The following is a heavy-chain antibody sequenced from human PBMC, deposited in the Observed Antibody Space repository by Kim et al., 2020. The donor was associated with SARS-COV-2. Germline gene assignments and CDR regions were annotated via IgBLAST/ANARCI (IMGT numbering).Heavy chain of an antibody. Sequence: SVKVSCKASGFTFTSSAVQWVRQARGQRLEWIGWIVVGSGNTNYAQKFQERVTITRDMSTSTAYMELSSLRSEDTAVYYCAAVTMIVVGENWFDPWGQGTLVTVSS. V-gene: IGHV1-58*01. J-gene: IGHJ5*02. CDR1: GFTFTSSA. CDR2: IVVGSGNT. CDR3: AAVTMIVVGENWFDP. D-gene: IGHD3-22*01.